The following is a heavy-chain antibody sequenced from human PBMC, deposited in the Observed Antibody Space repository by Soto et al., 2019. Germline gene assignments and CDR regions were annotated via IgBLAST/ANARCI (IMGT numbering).Heavy chain of an antibody. D-gene: IGHD3-16*01. Sequence: SVTLPLTCCITGASVSSYSWSWIRQSPGKGLEWIGYIHHSGGTNYTPSLRSRVTISVDTSKTQLSLNLTSLTAADTAVYYCARRGTFGSAVFNRVDPYGHATRVTVAS. V-gene: IGHV4-59*02. CDR1: GASVSSYS. CDR2: IHHSGGT. J-gene: IGHJ5*02. CDR3: ARRGTFGSAVFNRVDP.